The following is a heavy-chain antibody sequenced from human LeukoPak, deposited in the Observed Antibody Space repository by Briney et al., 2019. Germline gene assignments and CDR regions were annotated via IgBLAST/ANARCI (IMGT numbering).Heavy chain of an antibody. V-gene: IGHV4-39*07. D-gene: IGHD3-16*01. CDR3: ARFGTSAPRD. CDR2: IYYSGST. Sequence: SETLSLTCTVSGGSISSSSYYWGWIRQPPGKGLEWIGSIYYSGSTYYNPSLKSRVTISVDTSKNQFSLKLSSVTAADTAVYYCARFGTSAPRDWGQGTLVTVSS. CDR1: GGSISSSSYY. J-gene: IGHJ4*02.